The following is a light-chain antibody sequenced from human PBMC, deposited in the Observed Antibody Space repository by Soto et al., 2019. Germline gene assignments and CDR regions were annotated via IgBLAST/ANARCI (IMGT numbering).Light chain of an antibody. CDR1: SSDVGYYNY. J-gene: IGLJ1*01. CDR3: SSYAGRNNYV. V-gene: IGLV2-8*01. Sequence: QSALTQPPSASGSPGQSVTISCTGTSSDVGYYNYVSWYQQHPGKAPKLMIYEVSKRPSGVPDRFSGSKSGNTTSLTVSGLQAEDEADYYCSSYAGRNNYVFGTGTKLTVL. CDR2: EVS.